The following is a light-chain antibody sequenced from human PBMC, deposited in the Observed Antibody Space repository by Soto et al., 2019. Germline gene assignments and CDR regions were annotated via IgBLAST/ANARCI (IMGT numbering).Light chain of an antibody. Sequence: EIVLTQSPGTLSLSPGETATLSCRASQSVNNNYLAWYHQKPGQAPRLLIYGASSRATGIPDGFSGSGSGTDFTLTITRLEPEDFAVYYCQQYGNTPRTFGQGTKVEIK. J-gene: IGKJ1*01. CDR2: GAS. CDR3: QQYGNTPRT. V-gene: IGKV3-20*01. CDR1: QSVNNNY.